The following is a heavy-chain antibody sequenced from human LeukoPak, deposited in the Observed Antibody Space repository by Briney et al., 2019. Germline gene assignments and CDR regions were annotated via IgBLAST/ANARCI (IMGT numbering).Heavy chain of an antibody. V-gene: IGHV3-33*01. Sequence: GRSLRLSCVASGFTFSNFDMHWVRQAPGKGLEWVALIWYDESTKYYGDSVRGRFTISRDNANNFLYLQMNSLRAEDTALYYCARAYKDRSLAGKKEFFQHWGQGTLVTVSS. CDR2: IWYDESTK. CDR1: GFTFSNFD. J-gene: IGHJ1*01. D-gene: IGHD6-19*01. CDR3: ARAYKDRSLAGKKEFFQH.